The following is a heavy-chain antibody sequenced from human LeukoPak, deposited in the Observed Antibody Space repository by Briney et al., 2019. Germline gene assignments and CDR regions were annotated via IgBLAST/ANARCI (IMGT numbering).Heavy chain of an antibody. J-gene: IGHJ6*02. Sequence: GGSLRLSCAASGFTFSSYAMSWVRQAPGKGLEWVSAISGNGGSTYYADSVKGRFTISRDNSKNTLYLQMNSLRAEDTAVYYCAKTGYSSSWYGYYYGMDVWGQGTTVTVSS. CDR2: ISGNGGST. CDR1: GFTFSSYA. CDR3: AKTGYSSSWYGYYYGMDV. D-gene: IGHD6-13*01. V-gene: IGHV3-23*01.